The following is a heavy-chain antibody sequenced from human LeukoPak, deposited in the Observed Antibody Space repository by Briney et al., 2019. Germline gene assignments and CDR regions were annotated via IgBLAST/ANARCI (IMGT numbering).Heavy chain of an antibody. CDR3: ARAGYSSGWYYYGMDV. V-gene: IGHV3-33*08. Sequence: PGGSLRLSCAASGFTFSSYAMHWVRQAPGKGLEWVAVIWYDGSNKYYADSVKGRFTISRDNSKNTLYLQMNSLRAEDTAVYYCARAGYSSGWYYYGMDVWGQGTTVTVSS. CDR1: GFTFSSYA. CDR2: IWYDGSNK. D-gene: IGHD6-19*01. J-gene: IGHJ6*02.